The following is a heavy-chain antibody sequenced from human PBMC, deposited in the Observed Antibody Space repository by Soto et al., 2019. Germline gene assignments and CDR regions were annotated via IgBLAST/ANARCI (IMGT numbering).Heavy chain of an antibody. J-gene: IGHJ6*03. CDR2: FDPEEGET. Sequence: APVKASCKVSGYTLTELSMHSLRQAPGKRLEWMGGFDPEEGETIYAQKFQGRVTMTEDTSTDTAYMELSSLRSEDTAVYYCATGRVPAAESYYYYYMDVWGKGTTVTVS. V-gene: IGHV1-24*01. D-gene: IGHD2-2*01. CDR1: GYTLTELS. CDR3: ATGRVPAAESYYYYYMDV.